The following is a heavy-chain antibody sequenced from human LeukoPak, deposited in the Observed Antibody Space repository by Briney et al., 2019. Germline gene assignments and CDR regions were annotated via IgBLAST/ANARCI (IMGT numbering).Heavy chain of an antibody. CDR3: ARAVAAAGNGFVY. J-gene: IGHJ4*02. Sequence: GGSLRLSCAASGFTFSSYSMNWVRQAPGKGLEWVSSISSSSSYIYYADSVKGRFTISRDNAKNSLYLQMNSLRAEDTAVYYCARAVAAAGNGFVYWGQGTLVTVSS. CDR1: GFTFSSYS. CDR2: ISSSSSYI. V-gene: IGHV3-21*01. D-gene: IGHD6-13*01.